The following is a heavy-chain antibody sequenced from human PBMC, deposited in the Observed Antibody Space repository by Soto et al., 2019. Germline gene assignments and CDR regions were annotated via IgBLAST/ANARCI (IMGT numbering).Heavy chain of an antibody. D-gene: IGHD6-19*01. CDR3: AKYLSVAAQMEYYFDY. V-gene: IGHV3-30*18. CDR2: ISYDGSNK. Sequence: QPGGSLRLSCAASGFTFSSYGMHWVRQAPGKGLEWVAVISYDGSNKYYADSVKGRFTISRDNSKNTLYLQMNSLRAEDTAVYYCAKYLSVAAQMEYYFDYWGQGTLVTVSS. J-gene: IGHJ4*02. CDR1: GFTFSSYG.